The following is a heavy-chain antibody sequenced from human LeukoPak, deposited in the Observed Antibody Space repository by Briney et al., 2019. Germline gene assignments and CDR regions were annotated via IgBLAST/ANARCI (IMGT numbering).Heavy chain of an antibody. J-gene: IGHJ3*02. CDR2: SSGSGGST. D-gene: IGHD4-17*01. CDR3: ARNQDYGVYNSVGAFDI. Sequence: GGSLRLSCAASGFTFNSYAMTWVRQAPGKGLEWVSASSGSGGSTYYADSVKGRFTISRANSKNTLYLQMNSLRAEDTAVYYCARNQDYGVYNSVGAFDIWGQGTMVTVSS. V-gene: IGHV3-23*01. CDR1: GFTFNSYA.